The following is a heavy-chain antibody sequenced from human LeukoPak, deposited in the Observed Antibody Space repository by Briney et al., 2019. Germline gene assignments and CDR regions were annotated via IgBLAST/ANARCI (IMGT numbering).Heavy chain of an antibody. CDR2: IYYSGNT. J-gene: IGHJ3*02. CDR3: ARKRYRKAPDSSGYYYVRRSSDAFDI. D-gene: IGHD3-22*01. CDR1: GDSISSSNSS. V-gene: IGHV4-39*01. Sequence: SETLSLTCTVSGDSISSSNSSWGWIRQPPGKGLEWIGSIYYSGNTYYNASLKSRVTISVDTSKNQFSLKLTSVTAADTAVYYCARKRYRKAPDSSGYYYVRRSSDAFDIWGQGTMVTVSS.